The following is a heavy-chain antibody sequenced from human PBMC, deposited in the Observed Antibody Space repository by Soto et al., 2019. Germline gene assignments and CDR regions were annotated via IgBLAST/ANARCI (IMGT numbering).Heavy chain of an antibody. Sequence: QVQLVESGGGVVQPGRSLRLSCAASGFTFSSYAMHWVRQAPGKGLEWVAAILYDGSNQYYGDGVKGRFTISRDNSKNTLYLQMNRLRVEDTAVYYCAKEGRVGYSTRIFRRDNWFDPWGQGTPVTVSS. CDR1: GFTFSSYA. D-gene: IGHD6-13*01. CDR3: AKEGRVGYSTRIFRRDNWFDP. J-gene: IGHJ5*02. V-gene: IGHV3-33*06. CDR2: ILYDGSNQ.